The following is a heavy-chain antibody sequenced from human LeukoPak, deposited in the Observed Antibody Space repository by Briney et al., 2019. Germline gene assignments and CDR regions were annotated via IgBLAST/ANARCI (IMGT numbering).Heavy chain of an antibody. V-gene: IGHV3-74*01. CDR2: INSDGSST. CDR1: GFTFSSCW. Sequence: PGGPLRLSCAAAGFTFSSCWIHSVRQAPGKGLVWVSRINSDGSSTSYADSVKGRFTISRDNAKNTLYLQMNSLRAEGTAVYYCARAAYTVPTYWGQGTLVTGSS. D-gene: IGHD4-17*01. J-gene: IGHJ4*02. CDR3: ARAAYTVPTY.